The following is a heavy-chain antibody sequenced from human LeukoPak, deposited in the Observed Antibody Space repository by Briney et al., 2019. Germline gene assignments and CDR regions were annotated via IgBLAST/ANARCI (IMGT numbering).Heavy chain of an antibody. CDR3: ARGQSLNDY. CDR1: GYTFTEYY. Sequence: ASVKVSCKASGYTFTEYYMHWVRQAPGQGLEWMGWINPNSGGANYAENYQGRVTMTRDTSISTAYMELSSLRYDDTALYYGARGQSLNDYWGQGTLVTVSS. CDR2: INPNSGGA. V-gene: IGHV1-2*02. J-gene: IGHJ4*02.